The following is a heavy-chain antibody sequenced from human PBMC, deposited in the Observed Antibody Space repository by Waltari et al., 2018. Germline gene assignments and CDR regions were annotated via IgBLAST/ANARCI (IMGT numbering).Heavy chain of an antibody. D-gene: IGHD3-16*01. J-gene: IGHJ6*04. Sequence: QVQLVQSGAEVRKPGSSVKVSCRASGGPFSRYSITWVRQAPGQGREWMGGIITPSFAAPDYAQKFQGRLKITTDASTTTAYMELSSLTSEDTAVYYCARGTYEFAWGASWDVWGEGTTVTVSS. CDR3: ARGTYEFAWGASWDV. CDR2: IITPSFAAP. CDR1: GGPFSRYS. V-gene: IGHV1-69*05.